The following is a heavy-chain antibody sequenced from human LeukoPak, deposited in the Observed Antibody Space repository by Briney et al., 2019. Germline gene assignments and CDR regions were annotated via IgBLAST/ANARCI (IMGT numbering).Heavy chain of an antibody. J-gene: IGHJ4*02. CDR2: ITGTGSST. V-gene: IGHV3-23*01. D-gene: IGHD3-10*01. CDR3: ANRGKYYFDY. Sequence: GGSLRLSCAASGFTFSTYAMSWVRQTPGKGLEWVSAITGTGSSTYYADSVKGRFTISRDNSKNTLYLQMSGLRADDTAVYYCANRGKYYFDYWGQGTLVTVSS. CDR1: GFTFSTYA.